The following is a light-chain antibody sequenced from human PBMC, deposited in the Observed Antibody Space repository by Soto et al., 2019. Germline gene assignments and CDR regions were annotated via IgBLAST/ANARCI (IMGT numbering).Light chain of an antibody. CDR3: QQYNNWPTWT. V-gene: IGKV3-15*01. Sequence: EIVMTQSTATLSVSPGERVTLSCRARQSVGSNLAWYQQKPGQAPRLLIYGASTRATGIPARFSGSGSETEFTLTISSLQAEDSAVYFCQQYNNWPTWTFGQGTKVDIK. CDR1: QSVGSN. J-gene: IGKJ1*01. CDR2: GAS.